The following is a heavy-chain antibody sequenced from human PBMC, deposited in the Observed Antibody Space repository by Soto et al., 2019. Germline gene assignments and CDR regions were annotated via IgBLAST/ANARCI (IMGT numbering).Heavy chain of an antibody. CDR3: AREFWYYYDSSGFAY. V-gene: IGHV1-46*03. Sequence: ASVKVSCKASGYTCTSYYMHWVQQAPGQGLEWMGIINPSGGSTSYAQKFQGRVTMTRDTSTSTVYTELSSLRSEDTAVYYCAREFWYYYDSSGFAYWGQGTLVTVSS. J-gene: IGHJ4*02. CDR1: GYTCTSYY. CDR2: INPSGGST. D-gene: IGHD3-22*01.